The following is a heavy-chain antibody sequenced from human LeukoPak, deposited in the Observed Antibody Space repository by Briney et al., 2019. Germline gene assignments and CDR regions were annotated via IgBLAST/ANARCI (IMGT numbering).Heavy chain of an antibody. J-gene: IGHJ4*02. V-gene: IGHV3-48*03. CDR1: GFTFSTYE. CDR3: AATYYYDGSGDY. Sequence: TGGSLRLSCAASGFTFSTYEMNWVRQAPGKGLEWVSYISSTGSNIYYADSVKGRFTISRDNAKNSLYLLMNSLRPEDTAVYYCAATYYYDGSGDYWGQGTLVTVSS. D-gene: IGHD3-22*01. CDR2: ISSTGSNI.